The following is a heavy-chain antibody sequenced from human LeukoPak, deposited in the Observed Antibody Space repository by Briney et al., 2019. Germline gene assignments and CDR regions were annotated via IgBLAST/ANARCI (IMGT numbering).Heavy chain of an antibody. CDR2: IYSDGITT. Sequence: GGSLRLSCAASGFTFSSYWMHWVRQAPGKGLVWVSRIYSDGITTNYADSVKGRFTISRDNAKNTLYLQMDSLRAEDTAVYYCTRRGMALDAFDVWGQGTMVTVSS. D-gene: IGHD3-16*01. J-gene: IGHJ3*01. CDR3: TRRGMALDAFDV. V-gene: IGHV3-74*01. CDR1: GFTFSSYW.